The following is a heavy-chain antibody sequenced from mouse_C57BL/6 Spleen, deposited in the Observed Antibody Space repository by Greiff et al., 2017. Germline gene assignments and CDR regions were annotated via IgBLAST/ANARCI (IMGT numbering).Heavy chain of an antibody. CDR2: IYPGDGDT. D-gene: IGHD1-1*01. V-gene: IGHV1-80*01. J-gene: IGHJ1*03. CDR3: ARWNYYGSSPRYFDV. CDR1: GYAFSSYW. Sequence: QVQLQQSGAELVKPGASVKISCKASGYAFSSYWMNWVKQRPGKGLEWIGQIYPGDGDTNYNGKFKGKATLTADKSSSTAYMQLSSLTSEDSAVYFCARWNYYGSSPRYFDVWGTGTTVTVSS.